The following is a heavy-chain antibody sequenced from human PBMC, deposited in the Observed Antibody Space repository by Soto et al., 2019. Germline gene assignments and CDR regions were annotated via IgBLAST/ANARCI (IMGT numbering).Heavy chain of an antibody. CDR2: IYYSGST. D-gene: IGHD4-4*01. J-gene: IGHJ4*02. Sequence: QVQLQESGPGLVKPSETLSLTCTVSGGSISSYYWSWIRQPPGRGLEWIGYIYYSGSTNYNPSLKSRVTRSVVTSKIQFSLKLSCVTAADTAVYYCARGWVKGNYFYYFDYWGQGPLVTVSS. CDR1: GGSISSYY. CDR3: ARGWVKGNYFYYFDY. V-gene: IGHV4-59*01.